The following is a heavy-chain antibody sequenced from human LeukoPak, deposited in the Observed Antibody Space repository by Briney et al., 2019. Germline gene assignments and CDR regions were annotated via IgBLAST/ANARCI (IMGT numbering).Heavy chain of an antibody. D-gene: IGHD3-10*01. J-gene: IGHJ5*02. CDR3: AKGYYGSGTYGWFDP. V-gene: IGHV3-48*03. CDR2: ISSSCSTI. CDR1: GYTFSSYE. Sequence: GGSLRLSCAASGYTFSSYEMNWVRQPPGKGLEWVSYISSSCSTIYYADSVKGRFTISRDNTKNTLYLQMNSLRAEDTAVYYCAKGYYGSGTYGWFDPWGQGTLVTVSS.